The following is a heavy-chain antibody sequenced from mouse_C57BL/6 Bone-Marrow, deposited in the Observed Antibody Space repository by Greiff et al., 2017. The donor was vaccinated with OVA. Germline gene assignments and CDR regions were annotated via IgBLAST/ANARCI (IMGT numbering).Heavy chain of an antibody. CDR3: TRFTTVVADAMDY. Sequence: QVQLQQSGAELVRPGASVTLSCKASGYTFTDYEMHWVKQTPVHGLEWIGAIDPETGGTAYNQKFKGKAILTADKSSSTAYMELRSLTSEDSAFYYCTRFTTVVADAMDYWGQGTSVTVSS. V-gene: IGHV1-15*01. J-gene: IGHJ4*01. D-gene: IGHD1-1*01. CDR2: IDPETGGT. CDR1: GYTFTDYE.